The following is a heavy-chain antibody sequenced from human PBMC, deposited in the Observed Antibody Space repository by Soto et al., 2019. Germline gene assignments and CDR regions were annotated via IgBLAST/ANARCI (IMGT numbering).Heavy chain of an antibody. CDR1: GYIFTNYG. CDR3: GRDGREETAGTQYYFDH. D-gene: IGHD1-1*01. CDR2: ISPYDGNT. J-gene: IGHJ4*02. V-gene: IGHV1-18*01. Sequence: QVQLVQSEAEVKKPGASVKVSCKASGYIFTNYGLSWVRQAPGQGLEWMAWISPYDGNTHYAQNLQGRVTVTTDPSARRPNMKLRSLKSDDTAVYFCGRDGREETAGTQYYFDHWGQGTLGPVSS.